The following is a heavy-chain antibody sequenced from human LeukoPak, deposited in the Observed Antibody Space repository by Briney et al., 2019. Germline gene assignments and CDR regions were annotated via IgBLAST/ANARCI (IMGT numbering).Heavy chain of an antibody. Sequence: ASVKVSCKTSGGTFSTYAITWVRQTPGQGLEWMGGIIPMFGTANYAQKFQDRVTITADKSTSTAYMELSSLRSEDTAVYYCARVVGLTGYSSTWYSGYYYYMDVWGKGTTVTVSS. CDR3: ARVVGLTGYSSTWYSGYYYYMDV. D-gene: IGHD6-13*01. V-gene: IGHV1-69*06. CDR2: IIPMFGTA. J-gene: IGHJ6*03. CDR1: GGTFSTYA.